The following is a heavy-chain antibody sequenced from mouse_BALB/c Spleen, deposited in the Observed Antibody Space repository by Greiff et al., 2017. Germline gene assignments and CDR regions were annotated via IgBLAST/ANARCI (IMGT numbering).Heavy chain of an antibody. CDR2: IWGGGST. Sequence: VMLVESGPGLVAPSQSLSITCTVSGFSLSRYSVHWVRQPPGKGLEWLGMIWGGGSTDYNSALKSRLSISKDNSKSQVFLKMNSLQTDDTAMYYCARNEEITARYAMDYWGQGTSVTVSS. CDR3: ARNEEITARYAMDY. V-gene: IGHV2-6-4*01. D-gene: IGHD1-2*01. CDR1: GFSLSRYS. J-gene: IGHJ4*01.